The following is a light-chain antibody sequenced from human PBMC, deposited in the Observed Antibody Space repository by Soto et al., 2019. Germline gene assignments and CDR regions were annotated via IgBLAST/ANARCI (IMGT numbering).Light chain of an antibody. Sequence: QSALTQPASVSGSPGQSITISCTGTSSDVGGYNYVSWYQQHPGKAPKLMIYEVSNRPSGVSNRFSGSKSGNTASLTISGLQAEDEADYYCCSYAGNHGYVFGSGTKVTVL. J-gene: IGLJ1*01. V-gene: IGLV2-14*01. CDR3: CSYAGNHGYV. CDR2: EVS. CDR1: SSDVGGYNY.